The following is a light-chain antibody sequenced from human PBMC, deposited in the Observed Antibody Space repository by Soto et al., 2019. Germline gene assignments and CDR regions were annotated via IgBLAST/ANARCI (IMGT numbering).Light chain of an antibody. Sequence: IVLTQSPDTLSLSPGERATLYCRASRSVSSSYLAWYQHKAGQAPRLLISGASNRATDIPDRFSGSESGTDFTLTISRPEPEDFAVYYCQHYGSSPPYTFGQGTKLEIK. CDR1: RSVSSSY. CDR2: GAS. J-gene: IGKJ2*01. V-gene: IGKV3-20*01. CDR3: QHYGSSPPYT.